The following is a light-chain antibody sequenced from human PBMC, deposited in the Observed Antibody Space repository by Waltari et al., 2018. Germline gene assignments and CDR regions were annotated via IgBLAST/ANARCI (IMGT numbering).Light chain of an antibody. CDR1: SSDVGGYNY. J-gene: IGLJ3*02. V-gene: IGLV2-14*01. Sequence: QSALTQPASVSGSHGQSITISCTGTSSDVGGYNYVSWYQQHPGKAPKLMIYDVSKRPSGVSNRFSGSKSGNTASLTISGLQAEDEADYYCSSYTSSRVFGGGTKLTVL. CDR2: DVS. CDR3: SSYTSSRV.